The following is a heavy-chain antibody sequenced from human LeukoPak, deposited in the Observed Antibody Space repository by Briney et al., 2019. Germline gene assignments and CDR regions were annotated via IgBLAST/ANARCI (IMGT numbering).Heavy chain of an antibody. CDR1: GYTFTSHY. CDR3: ARANYDYGDHGVTY. Sequence: APVRPSCKASGYTFTSHYIHWVRQAPGQGLEWMGIISPSGGSTTYAQKFQGRVTMTRDTSTSTVYMELSSLRSEDTAVYYCARANYDYGDHGVTYWGQGTL. J-gene: IGHJ4*02. V-gene: IGHV1-46*01. D-gene: IGHD4-17*01. CDR2: ISPSGGST.